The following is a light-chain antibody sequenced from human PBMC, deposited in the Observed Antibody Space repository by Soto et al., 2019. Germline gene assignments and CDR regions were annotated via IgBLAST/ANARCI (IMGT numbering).Light chain of an antibody. CDR2: RSD. V-gene: IGLV1-47*01. CDR3: AAWDDSLSGWV. J-gene: IGLJ3*02. Sequence: QSVLTQPPSASGTPGQRVTISCSGSSSNIGSTHVYWFQQLPGTAPKLLVYRSDQRPSGVPDRFSGSKSDTSASLAISGFRSEDEANYYCAAWDDSLSGWVFGGGTKLTVL. CDR1: SSNIGSTH.